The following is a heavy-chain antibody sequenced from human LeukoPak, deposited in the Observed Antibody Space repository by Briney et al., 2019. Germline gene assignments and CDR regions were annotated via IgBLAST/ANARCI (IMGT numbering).Heavy chain of an antibody. CDR2: INLSGST. Sequence: KPSETLSLTCAVYGGSFSGYYWSWIRQPPGKGLEWIGEINLSGSTNYNPSLKSRVTISVDTSKNQFSLKLSSVTAADTAVYYCARGYYYGSGSYRPGAEFDYWGQGTLVTVSS. V-gene: IGHV4-34*01. CDR3: ARGYYYGSGSYRPGAEFDY. D-gene: IGHD3-10*01. CDR1: GGSFSGYY. J-gene: IGHJ4*02.